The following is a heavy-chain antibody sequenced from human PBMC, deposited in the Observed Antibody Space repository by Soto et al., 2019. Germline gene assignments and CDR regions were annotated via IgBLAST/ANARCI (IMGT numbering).Heavy chain of an antibody. Sequence: SETLSLTCTVSGGSISSYYWSWIRQPPGKGLEWIGSIYYSGSTYYNPSLKSRVTISVDTSKNQFSLKLSSVTAADTAVYYCARHTPSYCSGGSCQGGYNWFDPWGQGTQVTVSS. J-gene: IGHJ5*01. D-gene: IGHD2-15*01. CDR3: ARHTPSYCSGGSCQGGYNWFDP. CDR2: IYYSGST. V-gene: IGHV4-59*05. CDR1: GGSISSYY.